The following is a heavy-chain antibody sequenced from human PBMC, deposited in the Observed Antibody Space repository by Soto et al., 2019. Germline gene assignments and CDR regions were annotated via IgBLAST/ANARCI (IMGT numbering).Heavy chain of an antibody. CDR2: ISSSGSTI. CDR1: GFTFSSYE. D-gene: IGHD6-13*01. CDR3: ARDMRQQLVQGYYYYYGMDV. J-gene: IGHJ6*02. V-gene: IGHV3-48*03. Sequence: SLRLSCAASGFTFSSYEMNWVRQAPGKGLEWVSYISSSGSTIYYADSVKGRFTISRDNAKNSLYLQMNSLRAEDTAVYYCARDMRQQLVQGYYYYYGMDVWGQGTTVTVSS.